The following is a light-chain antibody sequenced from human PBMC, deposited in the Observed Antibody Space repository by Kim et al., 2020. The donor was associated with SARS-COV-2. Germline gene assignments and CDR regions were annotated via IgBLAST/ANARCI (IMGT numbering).Light chain of an antibody. V-gene: IGLV1-40*01. CDR3: QSYDSSLGGSV. CDR1: SSNIGVGED. CDR2: GNS. Sequence: RVTFTCTGSSSNIGVGEDVHWYQHLPGTAPELLIYGNSKRPSGVPDRFSGSKSGTSASLAITGLQAEDEADYCCQSYDSSLGGSVFGGGTQLTVL. J-gene: IGLJ3*02.